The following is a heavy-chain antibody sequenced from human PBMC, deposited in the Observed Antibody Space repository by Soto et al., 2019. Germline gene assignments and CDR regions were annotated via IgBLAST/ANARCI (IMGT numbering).Heavy chain of an antibody. CDR2: ISGSGGST. J-gene: IGHJ4*02. Sequence: HPGGSLRLSCAASGFTFSSYAMSWVRQAPGKGLEWVSAISGSGGSTYYADSVKGRFTISRDNSKNTLYLQMNSLRAEDTAVYYCAKDLSFGIAVAAMTRFDYWGQGTLVTVSS. CDR3: AKDLSFGIAVAAMTRFDY. D-gene: IGHD6-19*01. CDR1: GFTFSSYA. V-gene: IGHV3-23*01.